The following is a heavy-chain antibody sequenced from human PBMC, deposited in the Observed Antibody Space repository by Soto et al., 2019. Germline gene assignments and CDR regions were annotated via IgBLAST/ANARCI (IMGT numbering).Heavy chain of an antibody. Sequence: SQTLSLTCAISVDSVSSNSAAWSWIRQSPSRGLEWLGRTYYRSKWYNNYAVSVKSRITINPDTSKNQFSLQLNSVTPVDTAVYYCARDRLGDGYNDYWGQGTLVTVSS. J-gene: IGHJ4*02. CDR3: ARDRLGDGYNDY. V-gene: IGHV6-1*01. CDR1: VDSVSSNSAA. D-gene: IGHD5-12*01. CDR2: TYYRSKWYN.